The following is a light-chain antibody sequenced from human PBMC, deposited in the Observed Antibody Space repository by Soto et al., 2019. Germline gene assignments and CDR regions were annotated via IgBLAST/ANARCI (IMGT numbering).Light chain of an antibody. Sequence: SALTQPATVSGSPGQSITISCTGTSSDVGGYKDVSWYQQHPGKAPKLMIYDVSNRPSGVSNRFSGSKSGNTASLTISGLQAEDEADYYCNSYTIINTLGGYVFGTGTKVTVL. V-gene: IGLV2-14*01. CDR3: NSYTIINTLGGYV. CDR1: SSDVGGYKD. CDR2: DVS. J-gene: IGLJ1*01.